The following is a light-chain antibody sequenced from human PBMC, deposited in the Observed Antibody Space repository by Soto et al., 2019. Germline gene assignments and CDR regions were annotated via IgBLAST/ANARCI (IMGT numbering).Light chain of an antibody. CDR2: GAS. J-gene: IGKJ4*01. CDR3: QQYKYWPPLT. Sequence: EIAMTQSPVTLSASPGERVTLSCRASQSVNINLAWYQQRPGQAPRVLIYGASNRASGIPDRFSGSGSGTDFTLPISSREPDDFALYYCQQYKYWPPLTFGGGTRVEIK. CDR1: QSVNIN. V-gene: IGKV3D-15*01.